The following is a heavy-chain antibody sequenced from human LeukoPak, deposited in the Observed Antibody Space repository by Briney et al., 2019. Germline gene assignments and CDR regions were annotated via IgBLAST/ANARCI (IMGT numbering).Heavy chain of an antibody. CDR3: AKIPYYDFWSGYPSTNWFDP. V-gene: IGHV3-30*02. Sequence: GGSLRLSCAASGFTFSSYGMHWVRQAPGKGLEWVAFIRYDGSNKYYADSVKGRFTISRDNSENTLYLQMNSLRAEDTAVYYCAKIPYYDFWSGYPSTNWFDPWGQGTLVTVSS. CDR2: IRYDGSNK. J-gene: IGHJ5*02. D-gene: IGHD3-3*01. CDR1: GFTFSSYG.